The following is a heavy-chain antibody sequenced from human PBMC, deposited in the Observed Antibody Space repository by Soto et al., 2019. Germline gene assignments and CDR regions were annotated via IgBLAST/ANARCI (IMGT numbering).Heavy chain of an antibody. V-gene: IGHV4-4*07. J-gene: IGHJ5*02. Sequence: QVQLQESGPGLVKPSETLSLTCNVSGDSISSYYWSWIRQPPLTGLEWIVRVYTSGTTNYNPSFKSRVSMSVDTSKNQISLKLRSVTAADTAVYYCAREGSSGSNWFDPWGQGTLVTVSS. CDR1: GDSISSYY. CDR3: AREGSSGSNWFDP. CDR2: VYTSGTT. D-gene: IGHD3-22*01.